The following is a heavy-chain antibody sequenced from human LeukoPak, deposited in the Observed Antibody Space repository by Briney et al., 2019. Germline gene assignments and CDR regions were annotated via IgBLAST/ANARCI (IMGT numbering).Heavy chain of an antibody. D-gene: IGHD3-10*01. J-gene: IGHJ4*02. CDR3: TRGPPDGSGNYYPGDF. CDR2: ISYDGSNE. V-gene: IGHV3-30*03. CDR1: GFTFSSNG. Sequence: GGSLRLSCAASGFTFSSNGMHWVRQAPGKGLEWVAVISYDGSNEYYADSVKGRFTISRDNSKNTLYLQMNSLRAEDTAVYYCTRGPPDGSGNYYPGDFWGQGTLVTVSS.